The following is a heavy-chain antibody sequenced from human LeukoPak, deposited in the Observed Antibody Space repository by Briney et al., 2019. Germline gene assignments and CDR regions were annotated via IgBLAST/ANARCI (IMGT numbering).Heavy chain of an antibody. CDR3: AKIGRSSWSYYYYMDV. D-gene: IGHD6-13*01. CDR1: GFTFSAYY. J-gene: IGHJ6*03. V-gene: IGHV3-11*01. Sequence: GGSLRLSCAASGFTFSAYYMSWIRQAPGKGLEWVSYISSSGSTIYYADSVKGRFTISRDNAKNTLYLQMNSLRAEDTAVYYCAKIGRSSWSYYYYMDVWGKGTTVTVSS. CDR2: ISSSGSTI.